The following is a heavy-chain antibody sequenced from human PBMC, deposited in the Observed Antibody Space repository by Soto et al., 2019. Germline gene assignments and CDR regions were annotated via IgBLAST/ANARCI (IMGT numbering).Heavy chain of an antibody. D-gene: IGHD2-15*01. V-gene: IGHV6-1*01. CDR1: GDSVSSNSAA. CDR2: TYYRSKWFK. J-gene: IGHJ5*02. CDR3: VRTVGWLDP. Sequence: SQTLSLTCAISGDSVSSNSAAWNWIRQSPSRGLEWLGRTYYRSKWFKEYAASVKSRITINPDTSKNQFSLQLNSVSPEDTAVYYCVRTVGWLDPWGQGTLVTVSS.